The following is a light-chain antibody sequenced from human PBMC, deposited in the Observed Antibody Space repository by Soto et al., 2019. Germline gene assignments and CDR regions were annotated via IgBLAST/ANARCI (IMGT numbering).Light chain of an antibody. CDR2: GAS. J-gene: IGKJ1*01. CDR3: GSTET. V-gene: IGKV3-20*01. CDR1: QSVSSSY. Sequence: EIVLTQSPGTLSLSPGERATLSCRASQSVSSSYLAWYQQKPGQAPRLLIYGASSRATGTPDRFSGRGSGTDFTLTISRLEPEDFAVYYCGSTETYGQGTKVEIK.